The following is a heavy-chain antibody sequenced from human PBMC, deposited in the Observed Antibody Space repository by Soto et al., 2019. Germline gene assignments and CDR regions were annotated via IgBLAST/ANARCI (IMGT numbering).Heavy chain of an antibody. J-gene: IGHJ4*02. CDR2: ISGSGGST. CDR3: AKTGSGWYYFDY. D-gene: IGHD6-19*01. CDR1: GFTFSSYA. V-gene: IGHV3-23*01. Sequence: VQLLESGGGLVQPGGSLRLSCAASGFTFSSYAMSWVRQAPGKGLEWVSAISGSGGSTYYADAVKGRFTISRDNSKNTLYLQMNSLRAEDTAVYYCAKTGSGWYYFDYWGQGTLVTVSS.